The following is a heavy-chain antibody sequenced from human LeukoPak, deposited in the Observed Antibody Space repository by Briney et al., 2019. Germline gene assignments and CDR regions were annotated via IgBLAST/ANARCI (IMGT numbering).Heavy chain of an antibody. D-gene: IGHD1-26*01. V-gene: IGHV1-46*01. J-gene: IGHJ4*02. CDR3: ARASSSRGSYSRRGEDYFDY. CDR2: INPSAGST. Sequence: ASVKVSCKASGYTLTSYYMHWVRQAPGQGLEWMGIINPSAGSTSYAQRFQGRVTMTRDTSSSTVYMELSSLRFEDTAIYYCARASSSRGSYSRRGEDYFDYWGQGTLVTASS. CDR1: GYTLTSYY.